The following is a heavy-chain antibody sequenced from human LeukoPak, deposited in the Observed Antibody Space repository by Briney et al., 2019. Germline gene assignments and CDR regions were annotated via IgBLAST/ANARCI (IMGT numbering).Heavy chain of an antibody. J-gene: IGHJ4*02. CDR2: ISYDGSNK. V-gene: IGHV3-30*18. CDR1: GFTFSSYG. D-gene: IGHD6-19*01. CDR3: AKATATHSSGWHFDY. Sequence: PGGSLRLSCAASGFTFSSYGMHWVRQAPGKGLEWVAVISYDGSNKYYADSVKGRFTISRDNSKNTLYLQMNSLRAEDTAVYYCAKATATHSSGWHFDYWGQGTLVTVSS.